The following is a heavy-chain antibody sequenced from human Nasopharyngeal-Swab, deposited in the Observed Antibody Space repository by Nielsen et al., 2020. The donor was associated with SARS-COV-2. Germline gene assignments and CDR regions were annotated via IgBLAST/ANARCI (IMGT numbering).Heavy chain of an antibody. V-gene: IGHV4-61*01. CDR3: ARDASNYGDYYYYYGMDV. Sequence: GSLRLSCTVSGGSVSSGSYYWSWIRQPPGKGLEWIGYIYYSGSTNYNPSLKSRVTISVDTSKNQFSLKLSSVTAADTAVYYCARDASNYGDYYYYYGMDVWGQGTTVTVS. J-gene: IGHJ6*02. CDR2: IYYSGST. CDR1: GGSVSSGSYY. D-gene: IGHD4-11*01.